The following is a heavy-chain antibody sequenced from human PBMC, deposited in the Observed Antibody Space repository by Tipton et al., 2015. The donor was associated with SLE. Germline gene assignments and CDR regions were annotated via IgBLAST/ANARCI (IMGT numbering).Heavy chain of an antibody. J-gene: IGHJ5*02. CDR1: GGSISSYY. Sequence: TLSLTCTVSGGSISSYYWSWIRQPPGKGLEWIGHIYYSGSTNYNPSLKSRVTISLDTSKSQFSLELRSVAAADTAVYYCARMTTIGGGRGFDPWGQGTLVTVSS. D-gene: IGHD3-16*01. CDR3: ARMTTIGGGRGFDP. CDR2: IYYSGST. V-gene: IGHV4-59*08.